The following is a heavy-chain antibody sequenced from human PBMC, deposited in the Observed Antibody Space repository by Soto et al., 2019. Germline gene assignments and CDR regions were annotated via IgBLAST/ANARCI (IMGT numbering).Heavy chain of an antibody. Sequence: PGGSLRLSCAASGFTFSSYAMSWVRQAPGKGLEWVSAISGSGGSTYYADSVKGRFTISRDKSKNTLYLQMNSLRAEATAVYYCAKDLGSSSQWTFDYWGQGTLVTVSS. CDR2: ISGSGGST. J-gene: IGHJ4*02. CDR3: AKDLGSSSQWTFDY. CDR1: GFTFSSYA. D-gene: IGHD6-6*01. V-gene: IGHV3-23*01.